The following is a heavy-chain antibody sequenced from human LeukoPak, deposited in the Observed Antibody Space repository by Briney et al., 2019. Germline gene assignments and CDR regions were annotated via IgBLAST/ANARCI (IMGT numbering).Heavy chain of an antibody. V-gene: IGHV1-69*04. CDR2: IIPILGIA. D-gene: IGHD3-22*01. Sequence: AASVKVSCKASGGTFSSYAISWVRQAPGQGLEWMGRIIPILGIANYAQKFQGRVTITADKSTSTAYMELSSLRSEDTAVYYCARGAHIGLIVVVIKEGLDFWGQGTLVTVSS. J-gene: IGHJ4*02. CDR1: GGTFSSYA. CDR3: ARGAHIGLIVVVIKEGLDF.